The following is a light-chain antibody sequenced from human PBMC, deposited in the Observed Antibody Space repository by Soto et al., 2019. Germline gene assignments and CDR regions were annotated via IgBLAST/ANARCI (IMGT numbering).Light chain of an antibody. CDR3: QQYGTSPPLT. CDR2: VAS. CDR1: PSVGSNS. V-gene: IGKV3-20*01. J-gene: IGKJ4*01. Sequence: EFVLTQSPGTLSLSPGERATLSCRASPSVGSNSSAWYQQKPGQAPRILIYVASTRATGIPERFSGSGSETGFTLTNSRLVPEDVAVDYCQQYGTSPPLTFGGGTKVEIK.